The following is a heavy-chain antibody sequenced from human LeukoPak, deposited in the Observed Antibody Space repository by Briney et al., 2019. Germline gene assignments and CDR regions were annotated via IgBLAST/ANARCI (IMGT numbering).Heavy chain of an antibody. CDR1: GFTFSSYW. V-gene: IGHV3-7*01. J-gene: IGHJ4*02. D-gene: IGHD6-19*01. CDR3: ARGYQTVAGTGDY. Sequence: PGGSLRLSCAASGFTFSSYWMSWVRQAPGKGLEWVANIKDDGSEKYYVDSMKGRFTISRDNAKNSLYLQMNSLRAEDTAVYYCARGYQTVAGTGDYWGQGTLVTVSS. CDR2: IKDDGSEK.